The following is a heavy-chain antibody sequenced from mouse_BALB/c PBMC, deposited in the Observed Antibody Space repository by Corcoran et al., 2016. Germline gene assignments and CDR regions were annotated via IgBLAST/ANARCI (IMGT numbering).Heavy chain of an antibody. V-gene: IGHV9-3-1*01. Sequence: QIQLVQSGPELKKPGETVKISCKASGYTFTNYGKNWVKQAPGKGLKWMGWINTYTGEPTYADDFKGRFAFSLETSASTAYLQINNLKNEDTATYFCAKGDSSGYYAMDYWGQGTSVTVSS. J-gene: IGHJ4*01. CDR3: AKGDSSGYYAMDY. D-gene: IGHD3-2*01. CDR1: GYTFTNYG. CDR2: INTYTGEP.